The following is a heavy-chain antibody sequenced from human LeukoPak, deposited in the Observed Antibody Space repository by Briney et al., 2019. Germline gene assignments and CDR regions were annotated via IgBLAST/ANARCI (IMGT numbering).Heavy chain of an antibody. J-gene: IGHJ4*02. D-gene: IGHD2-15*01. CDR1: GFTFSSYP. CDR2: ISGSGGST. CDR3: AKDPIVVLVAAPFDY. V-gene: IGHV3-23*01. Sequence: GGSLRLSCAASGFTFSSYPMSWVRQAPGKGLEWVSAISGSGGSTYYADSVKGRFTISRDNSKNTLYLQMNSLRAEDTAVYYCAKDPIVVLVAAPFDYWGQGTLVTVSS.